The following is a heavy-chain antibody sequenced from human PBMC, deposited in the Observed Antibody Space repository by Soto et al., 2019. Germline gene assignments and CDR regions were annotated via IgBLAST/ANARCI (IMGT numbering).Heavy chain of an antibody. CDR3: ARDPYSSSSPWFFDY. V-gene: IGHV1-69*13. CDR2: IIPIFGSA. Sequence: RASVKVSFKASGGTFSSYAFSWVRQAPGQGLEWMGGIIPIFGSANYAQKFQGRVTITADESTSTAYMELSSLRSEDTAVYFCARDPYSSSSPWFFDYWGQGTLVTVSS. J-gene: IGHJ4*02. D-gene: IGHD6-6*01. CDR1: GGTFSSYA.